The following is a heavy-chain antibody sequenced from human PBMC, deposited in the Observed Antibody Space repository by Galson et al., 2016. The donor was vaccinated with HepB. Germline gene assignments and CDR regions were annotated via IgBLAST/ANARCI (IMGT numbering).Heavy chain of an antibody. Sequence: SLRLSCAGSGFTFGSNWMTWVRQAPGKGLEWLSVSYGDGSTYYAESVRGRFTISRDNSKNSVFLQMNNLRAEDTAVYYCARDPGFRNGMNVWGQGTTVTVSS. V-gene: IGHV3-53*01. CDR3: ARDPGFRNGMNV. CDR2: SYGDGST. J-gene: IGHJ6*02. CDR1: GFTFGSNW.